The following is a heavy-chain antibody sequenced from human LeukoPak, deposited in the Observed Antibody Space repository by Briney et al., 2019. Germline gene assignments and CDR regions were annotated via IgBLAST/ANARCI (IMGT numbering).Heavy chain of an antibody. D-gene: IGHD6-13*01. J-gene: IGHJ4*02. CDR1: GGSFSGYY. Sequence: SETLSLTCAVYGGSFSGYYWSWIRQPPGKGLEWIGEINHSGSTNYNPSLKSRVSISVDSSKNQFSLKVSSATAADTAVYYCARGSDTAAGLYWGQGTLVTVSS. CDR3: ARGSDTAAGLY. V-gene: IGHV4-34*01. CDR2: INHSGST.